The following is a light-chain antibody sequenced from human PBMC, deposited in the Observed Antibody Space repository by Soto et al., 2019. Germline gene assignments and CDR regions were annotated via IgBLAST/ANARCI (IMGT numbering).Light chain of an antibody. CDR1: SSNIGAGYD. J-gene: IGLJ2*01. CDR2: GNS. CDR3: QSYDSSLSRV. V-gene: IGLV1-40*01. Sequence: QSVLTQPPSVSGAPGPRVTISCTGRSSNIGAGYDVHWYQQLPGTAPKLLIYGNSNRPSGVPDRFSGSKSGTSASLAITGLQAEDEADYYCQSYDSSLSRVFGGGTKLTVL.